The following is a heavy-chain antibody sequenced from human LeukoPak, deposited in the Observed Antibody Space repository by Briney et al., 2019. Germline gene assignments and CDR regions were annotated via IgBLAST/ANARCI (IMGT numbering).Heavy chain of an antibody. D-gene: IGHD3-3*01. CDR2: INWNGGST. CDR1: GFTFDDYG. Sequence: PGGSLRLSCAASGFTFDDYGMSWVRQAPGKGLEWVSGINWNGGSTGYADSVKGRYTISRDNAKNSLYLQMNSLRAEDTALYYCARVLRHYDFWSGLDYWGQGTLVTVSS. J-gene: IGHJ4*02. V-gene: IGHV3-20*04. CDR3: ARVLRHYDFWSGLDY.